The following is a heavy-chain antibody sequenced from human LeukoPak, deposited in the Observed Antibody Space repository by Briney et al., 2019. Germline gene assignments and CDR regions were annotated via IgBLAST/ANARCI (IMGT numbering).Heavy chain of an antibody. Sequence: GASVKVSCTASGGTFSSYAISWVRQAPGQGLEWMGGIVPIFGTANYAQKFQGRVTITADESTSTAYMELSSLRSEDTAVYYCARVGSSWYGGYYFDYWGQGTLVTVSS. V-gene: IGHV1-69*01. J-gene: IGHJ4*02. D-gene: IGHD6-13*01. CDR3: ARVGSSWYGGYYFDY. CDR1: GGTFSSYA. CDR2: IVPIFGTA.